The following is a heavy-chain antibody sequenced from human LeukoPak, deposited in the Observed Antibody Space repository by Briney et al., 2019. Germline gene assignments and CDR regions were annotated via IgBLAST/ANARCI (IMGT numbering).Heavy chain of an antibody. CDR3: AKDRDYYDSSGTFDY. V-gene: IGHV3-30*18. D-gene: IGHD3-22*01. CDR1: GFTFSSYG. Sequence: GGSLRLSCAASGFTFSSYGMHWVRQAPGKGLEWVAVISYDGSNKYYADSVKGRFTISRDNSKNTLYLQMNSLRAEDTAVYYCAKDRDYYDSSGTFDYWGQGTLVTVSS. CDR2: ISYDGSNK. J-gene: IGHJ4*02.